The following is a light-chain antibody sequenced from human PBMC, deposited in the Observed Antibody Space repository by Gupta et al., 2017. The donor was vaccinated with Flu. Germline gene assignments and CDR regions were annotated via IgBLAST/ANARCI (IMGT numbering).Light chain of an antibody. CDR3: GAYTSSDNWV. J-gene: IGLJ3*02. CDR2: EVT. Sequence: QSALTQPASVSGSPGQSITISCTGTSSDIGGYNYVSWYQHPPGKPPKLMIYEVTNRPPGVSSRFSGSKAGNTASLTISGLKAEDEADYCCGAYTSSDNWVFGGGTKLTVL. CDR1: SSDIGGYNY. V-gene: IGLV2-14*01.